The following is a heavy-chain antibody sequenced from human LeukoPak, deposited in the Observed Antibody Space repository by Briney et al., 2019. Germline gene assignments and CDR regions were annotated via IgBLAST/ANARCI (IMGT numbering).Heavy chain of an antibody. CDR1: GGSMSSYY. CDR3: ARSDYYDSSGYPTHLNWFDP. CDR2: IYITGST. D-gene: IGHD3-22*01. V-gene: IGHV4-4*07. Sequence: SETLSLTCTVSGGSMSSYYWSWIRQPAGKGLEWIGRIYITGSTNYNPPLKSRVTMSVDTSKNQFSLKLSSVTAADTAVYYCARSDYYDSSGYPTHLNWFDPWGQGTLVTVSS. J-gene: IGHJ5*02.